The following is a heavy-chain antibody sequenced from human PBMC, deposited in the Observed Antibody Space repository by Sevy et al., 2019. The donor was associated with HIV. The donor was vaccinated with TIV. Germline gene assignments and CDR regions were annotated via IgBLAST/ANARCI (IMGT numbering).Heavy chain of an antibody. D-gene: IGHD6-19*01. CDR2: IGSNGPTI. CDR3: ARPGSGWFVFDS. J-gene: IGHJ4*02. V-gene: IGHV3-48*02. CDR1: GFTFSRYS. Sequence: GGSLRLSCVASGFTFSRYSMNWVRQAPGKGLVWVSNIGSNGPTIYYAYSVKGRFTISRDNAKNSLYLQMNSQSEQDTAVYYCARPGSGWFVFDSWGQGTLVTVSS.